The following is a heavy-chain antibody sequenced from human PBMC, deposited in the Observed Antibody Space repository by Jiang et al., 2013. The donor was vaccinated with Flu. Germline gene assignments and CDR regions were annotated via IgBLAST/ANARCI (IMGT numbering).Heavy chain of an antibody. CDR1: GYSISNGYY. Sequence: GPGLVKPSETLSLTCAVSGYSISNGYYWGWIRQPPGKGLEWIGSIYHSGMTYYNPSLKSRVTISVDTSKNQFSLQLTSVTAADTAVYYCARDPRLYYFDSSGDAFDIWGQGTMVTVSS. J-gene: IGHJ3*02. CDR3: ARDPRLYYFDSSGDAFDI. CDR2: IYHSGMT. D-gene: IGHD3-22*01. V-gene: IGHV4-38-2*02.